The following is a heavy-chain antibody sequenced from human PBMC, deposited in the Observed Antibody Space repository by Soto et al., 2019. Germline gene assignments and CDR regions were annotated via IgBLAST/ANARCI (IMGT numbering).Heavy chain of an antibody. CDR1: GYTFTSYY. Sequence: ASVRVSCKASGYTFTSYYMHWVRQAPGQGLEWKGIINPSGGSTSYAQKFQGRVTMTRDTSTSTVYMELSSLRSEDTAVYYCARIRPGYSSGWSQPDYYYYGMDVWGQGTTVTVSS. D-gene: IGHD6-19*01. J-gene: IGHJ6*02. CDR3: ARIRPGYSSGWSQPDYYYYGMDV. CDR2: INPSGGST. V-gene: IGHV1-46*01.